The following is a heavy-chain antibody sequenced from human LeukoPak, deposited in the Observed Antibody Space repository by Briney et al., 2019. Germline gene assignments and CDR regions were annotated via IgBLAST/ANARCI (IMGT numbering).Heavy chain of an antibody. CDR3: ARDYGGNPY. CDR1: GFTFSGYW. Sequence: PGGSLRLSCAASGFTFSGYWMSWVRQTPEKGLEWVANIKQDGYEKYYVDSVKGRFTISRDNAKNSLYLQMNSLRAEDAAIYYCARDYGGNPYWGQGTLVTVSS. D-gene: IGHD4-23*01. CDR2: IKQDGYEK. V-gene: IGHV3-7*03. J-gene: IGHJ4*02.